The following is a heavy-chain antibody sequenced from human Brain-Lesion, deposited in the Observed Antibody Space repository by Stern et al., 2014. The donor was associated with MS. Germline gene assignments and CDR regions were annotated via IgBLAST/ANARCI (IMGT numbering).Heavy chain of an antibody. J-gene: IGHJ4*02. CDR2: MSWNSGFI. CDR1: GFTFDDYA. D-gene: IGHD1-14*01. CDR3: ARDITGSSAYFAY. V-gene: IGHV3-9*01. Sequence: VQLVESGGDLVQPGRYLKLSCAAFGFTFDDYALHWVRQAPGQGLACVAGMSWNSGFIGYADSVKGRFTTSRDNAYSSLYLQMNSLRPEDTALYYCARDITGSSAYFAYWGQGTLVTVSS.